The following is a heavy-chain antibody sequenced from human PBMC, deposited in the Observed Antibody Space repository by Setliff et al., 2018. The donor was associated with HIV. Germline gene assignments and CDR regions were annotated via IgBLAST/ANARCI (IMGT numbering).Heavy chain of an antibody. CDR1: GGSFSGYY. CDR3: AGGPGTTSIDY. Sequence: KPSETLSLTCAVYGGSFSGYYWSWIRQPPGKGLEWIGEITHSGSTNYNMSLWSRVTISLDASRNQFSLELISVTAADTAVYYCAGGPGTTSIDYWVQVTLVTVAS. CDR2: ITHSGST. J-gene: IGHJ4*02. D-gene: IGHD1-26*01. V-gene: IGHV4-34*01.